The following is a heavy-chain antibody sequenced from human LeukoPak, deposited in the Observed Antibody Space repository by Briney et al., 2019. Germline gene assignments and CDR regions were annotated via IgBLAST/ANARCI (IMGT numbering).Heavy chain of an antibody. J-gene: IGHJ4*02. CDR1: GGSLSRYF. CDR3: AREAVTKYYFDY. D-gene: IGHD4-17*01. CDR2: IYYSEST. Sequence: SGTLSHTCMVSGGSLSRYFWSWIRQPRGKGLEWIGYIYYSESTNYNPSLKSRVTMSVDTSKSQFSLKLSAVTAADTAVYYCAREAVTKYYFDYWGQGTLVTVSS. V-gene: IGHV4-59*01.